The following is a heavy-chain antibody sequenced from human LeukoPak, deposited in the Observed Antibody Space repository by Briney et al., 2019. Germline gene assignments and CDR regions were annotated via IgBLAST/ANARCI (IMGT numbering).Heavy chain of an antibody. CDR3: ARPSLDYGGIDAFDF. Sequence: SETLSLTCSVSGGSISSYYWSWIRHPPGKGLEWIGFIYYSGSTNYNPSLKSRVTISVDTSKNQFSLKLSSVTAADTAVYYCARPSLDYGGIDAFDFWGQGTLVTVSS. CDR1: GGSISSYY. J-gene: IGHJ3*01. D-gene: IGHD4-23*01. V-gene: IGHV4-59*08. CDR2: IYYSGST.